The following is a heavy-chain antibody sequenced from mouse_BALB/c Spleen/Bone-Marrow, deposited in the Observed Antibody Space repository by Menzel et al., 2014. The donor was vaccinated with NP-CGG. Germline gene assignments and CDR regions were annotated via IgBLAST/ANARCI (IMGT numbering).Heavy chain of an antibody. D-gene: IGHD1-1*01. CDR2: IYPGSGST. J-gene: IGHJ4*01. V-gene: IGHV1S22*01. CDR3: TRYYYPYYYSMDY. CDR1: GYTFTSSW. Sequence: LKQSGSELVRPGASVKLSCKASGYTFTSSWMPWVKQRHGQGLEWIGNIYPGSGSTNYDEKFKSKGTLTVDTSSSTAYMHLSSLTSEVSAVYYCTRYYYPYYYSMDYWGQGTSVTVSS.